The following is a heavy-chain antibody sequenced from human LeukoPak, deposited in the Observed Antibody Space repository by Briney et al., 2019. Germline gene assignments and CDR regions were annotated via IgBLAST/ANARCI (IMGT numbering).Heavy chain of an antibody. Sequence: SETLSLTCTVSGGSISSSSYFWAWIRQPPGKGLEWIGSIYYSGSTYYNPSLKSRVTISVDTSKNQFSLKLSSVTAADTAVYYCARDRYGDRGGIFDYWGQGTLVTVSS. D-gene: IGHD4-17*01. J-gene: IGHJ4*02. CDR1: GGSISSSSYF. V-gene: IGHV4-39*07. CDR3: ARDRYGDRGGIFDY. CDR2: IYYSGST.